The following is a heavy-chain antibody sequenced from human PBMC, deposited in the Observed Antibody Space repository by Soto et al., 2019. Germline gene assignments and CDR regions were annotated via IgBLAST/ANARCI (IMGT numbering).Heavy chain of an antibody. Sequence: GESLKISCKGSGYSFTSYWIGWVRQMPGKGLVWMGIIYPGDSDTRYSPSFQGQVTISADKSISTAYLQWSSLKASDTAMYYCARHRTHGDYEVGYGMDVWGQGTTVTVSS. CDR1: GYSFTSYW. CDR2: IYPGDSDT. CDR3: ARHRTHGDYEVGYGMDV. V-gene: IGHV5-51*01. D-gene: IGHD4-17*01. J-gene: IGHJ6*02.